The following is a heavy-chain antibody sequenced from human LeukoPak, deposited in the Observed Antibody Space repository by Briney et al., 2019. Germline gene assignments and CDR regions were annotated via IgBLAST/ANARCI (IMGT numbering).Heavy chain of an antibody. CDR1: GFTFNTYT. J-gene: IGHJ4*02. D-gene: IGHD5-18*01. CDR2: VSGSGSST. Sequence: GGSLRLSCAASGFTFNTYTMSWVRQAPGKGLEWVSVVSGSGSSTYYADSVKGRFTISRDNSKNTLYLQMYSLTAEDTAVYYCAKDSRGYSSGLYDYWGQGTLVTVSS. V-gene: IGHV3-23*01. CDR3: AKDSRGYSSGLYDY.